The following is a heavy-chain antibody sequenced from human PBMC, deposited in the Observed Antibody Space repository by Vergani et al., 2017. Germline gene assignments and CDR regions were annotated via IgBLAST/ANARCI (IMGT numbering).Heavy chain of an antibody. Sequence: QVQLVQSGAEVKKPGSSVKVSCKASGGTFSSYAISWVRQAPGQGLEWMGRIIPILGIANYAQKFQGRVTITADKSTSTAYMELSSLRSEDTAVYYCARVGRDYGDYYYYYMDVWGKGP. CDR1: GGTFSSYA. D-gene: IGHD4-17*01. CDR3: ARVGRDYGDYYYYYMDV. J-gene: IGHJ6*03. V-gene: IGHV1-69*04. CDR2: IIPILGIA.